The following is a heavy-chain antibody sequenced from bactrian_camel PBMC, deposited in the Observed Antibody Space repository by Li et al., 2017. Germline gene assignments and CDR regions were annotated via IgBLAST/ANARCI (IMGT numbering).Heavy chain of an antibody. J-gene: IGHJ6*01. V-gene: IGHV3S42*01. CDR3: AADRKTIHPLKWWLLQRARVNFGS. CDR2: VDGEGTL. D-gene: IGHD2*01. Sequence: VQLVESGGGPVQAGESLRLSCVASGFSFNTEYMTWTRQAPGKEREGVGAVDGEGTLRYADSVEGRFTISKDSAQNILYLDMSNLQPEGTAMYYCAADRKTIHPLKWWLLQRARVNFGSWCQGTQVTVS. CDR1: GFSFNTEY.